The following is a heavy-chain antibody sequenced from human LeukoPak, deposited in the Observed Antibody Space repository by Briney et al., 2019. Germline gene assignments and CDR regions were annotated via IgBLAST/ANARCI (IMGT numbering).Heavy chain of an antibody. D-gene: IGHD3-10*01. V-gene: IGHV4-39*02. CDR2: INYGGPT. Sequence: SETLSLTCTVSGGSISSNNYYWSWIRQPPGREMEWIASINYGGPTYYNPSLKSRVTISVDTSKNHFSLRLSSVTAADTAVYLCARYVVSGAGTYYFDYWGQGSLVTVSS. J-gene: IGHJ4*02. CDR3: ARYVVSGAGTYYFDY. CDR1: GGSISSNNYY.